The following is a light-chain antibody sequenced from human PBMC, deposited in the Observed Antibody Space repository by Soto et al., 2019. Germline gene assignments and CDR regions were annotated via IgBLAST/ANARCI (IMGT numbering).Light chain of an antibody. J-gene: IGKJ2*01. CDR1: QSVSSN. Sequence: EIVMTQSPATLAVSPRERAALSCRASQSVSSNFAWYPQKPGQAPRRLIYGASSSATGTPARFSGSGSGTEFTLTISSLQSEDFEVYYCQQYNNWPYTFGLGTKLEMK. CDR3: QQYNNWPYT. V-gene: IGKV3-15*01. CDR2: GAS.